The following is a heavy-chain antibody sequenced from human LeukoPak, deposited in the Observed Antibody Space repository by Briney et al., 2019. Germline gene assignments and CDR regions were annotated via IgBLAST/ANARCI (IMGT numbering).Heavy chain of an antibody. V-gene: IGHV3-74*01. CDR2: ISTSGSTT. D-gene: IGHD3-10*01. CDR1: GFSLSDSW. Sequence: QPGESLRLSCAASGFSLSDSWMHWVRQTPGKGLVWVSRISTSGSTTSYADSVKGRFTISRDNGKNTLYLQMSSLRAEDTAVYYCARDRRGVTFAFWGQGVLVTVSS. J-gene: IGHJ4*02. CDR3: ARDRRGVTFAF.